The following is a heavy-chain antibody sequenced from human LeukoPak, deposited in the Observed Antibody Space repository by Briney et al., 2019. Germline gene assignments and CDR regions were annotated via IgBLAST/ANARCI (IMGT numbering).Heavy chain of an antibody. CDR1: GGSISSYY. CDR3: ARAKYYYYMDV. Sequence: SETLSLTCTVSGGSISSYYWSWIRQPPGKGLEWIGYIYYSGSTNYNPSLKSRVTISVDTSKNQFSLKLSSVTAADTAVYYCARAKYYYYMDVWGKGTTVTVSS. CDR2: IYYSGST. V-gene: IGHV4-59*01. J-gene: IGHJ6*03.